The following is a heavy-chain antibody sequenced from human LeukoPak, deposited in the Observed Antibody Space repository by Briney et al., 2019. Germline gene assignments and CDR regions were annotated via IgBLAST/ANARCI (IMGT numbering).Heavy chain of an antibody. J-gene: IGHJ3*02. CDR2: ISYDGSNK. V-gene: IGHV3-30*03. CDR3: ARDGI. CDR1: GSTFSSYG. Sequence: GGSLRPSCAASGSTFSSYGMHWVRQAPGKGLEWVAVISYDGSNKGYADSVKGRFTLSRDNSKNTLYLHMNSLRAEDTAVYYCARDGIWGQGTMVTVSS.